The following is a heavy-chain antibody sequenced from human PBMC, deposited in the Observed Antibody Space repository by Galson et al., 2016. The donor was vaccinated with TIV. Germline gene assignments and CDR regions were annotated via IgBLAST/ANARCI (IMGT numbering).Heavy chain of an antibody. V-gene: IGHV3-15*01. CDR3: HCSSTSCYVRWFDP. J-gene: IGHJ5*02. CDR1: GFTFSNAW. D-gene: IGHD2-2*01. Sequence: SLRLSCAASGFTFSNAWMSWVRQAPGKGLEWVGRIKSETDGGTTDYAAPVKGRFTISRGDSKNALYLQMNTLKTEDTAVYYCHCSSTSCYVRWFDPWGQGTLVTVSS. CDR2: IKSETDGGTT.